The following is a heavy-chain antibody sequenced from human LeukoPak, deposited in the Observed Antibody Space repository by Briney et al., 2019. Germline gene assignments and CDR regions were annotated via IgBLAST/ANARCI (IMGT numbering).Heavy chain of an antibody. J-gene: IGHJ5*02. Sequence: PGGSLRLSCAASGFTFSDYYINWIRQAPGMGLEWVAYLSSGGSMIYYADSVKGRFTISRDNAKNSVYLQMNSLRAEDTAVYYCARDAFVAGLFDPWGQGTLVTVSS. CDR2: LSSGGSMI. D-gene: IGHD3-16*02. V-gene: IGHV3-11*04. CDR1: GFTFSDYY. CDR3: ARDAFVAGLFDP.